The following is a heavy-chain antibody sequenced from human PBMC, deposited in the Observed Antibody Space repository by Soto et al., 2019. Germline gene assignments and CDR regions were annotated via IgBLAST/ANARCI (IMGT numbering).Heavy chain of an antibody. Sequence: GGSLRLSCAASGFTFSSYSMNWVRQAPGKGLEWVSSISSSSYIYYADSVKGRFTISRDNAKNSLYLQMNSLRAEDTAVYYCARAGKQLVRFDYWGQGTLVTVSS. CDR3: ARAGKQLVRFDY. D-gene: IGHD6-6*01. V-gene: IGHV3-21*01. CDR1: GFTFSSYS. CDR2: ISSSSYI. J-gene: IGHJ4*02.